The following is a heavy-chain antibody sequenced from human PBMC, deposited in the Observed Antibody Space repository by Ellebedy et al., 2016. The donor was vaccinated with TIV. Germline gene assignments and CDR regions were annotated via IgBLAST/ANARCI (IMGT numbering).Heavy chain of an antibody. CDR3: ARSLTGTTSPTHYYYYGMDV. V-gene: IGHV2-70*11. D-gene: IGHD1-7*01. CDR2: IDWDDDK. CDR1: GFSLSTSGMC. Sequence: SGPTLVXPTQTLTLTCTFSGFSLSTSGMCVSWIRQPPGKALEWLARIDWDDDKYYSTSLKTRLTISKDTSKNQVVLTMTNMDPVDTATYYCARSLTGTTSPTHYYYYGMDVWGQGTTVTVSS. J-gene: IGHJ6*02.